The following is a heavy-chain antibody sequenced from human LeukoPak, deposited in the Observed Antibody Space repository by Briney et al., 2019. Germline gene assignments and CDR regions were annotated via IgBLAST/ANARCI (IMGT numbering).Heavy chain of an antibody. J-gene: IGHJ4*02. D-gene: IGHD7-27*01. CDR3: AMGGGLGIVDY. V-gene: IGHV4-59*08. CDR1: GGSISSYY. Sequence: SETLSLTCTVSGGSISSYYWSWIRQPPGKGLEWIGYIYYSGSTNYNPSLKSRVTISVDTSKNQFSLKLSSVTAADTAVYYCAMGGGLGIVDYWGQGTLVTVSS. CDR2: IYYSGST.